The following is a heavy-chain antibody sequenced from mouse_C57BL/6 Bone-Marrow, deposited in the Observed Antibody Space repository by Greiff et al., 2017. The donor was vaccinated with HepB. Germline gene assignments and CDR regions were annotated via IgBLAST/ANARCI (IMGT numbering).Heavy chain of an antibody. CDR3: ARGDYYGYFDY. CDR1: GYTFTSYW. J-gene: IGHJ2*01. V-gene: IGHV1-53*01. Sequence: QVQLQQPGTELVKPGASVKLSCKASGYTFTSYWMHWVKQRPGQGLEWLGNINPSNGGTNYNEKFKSKATLTVDKSSSPDYMQLSSLTSEDSAVYYCARGDYYGYFDYWGWGNTITVSS. CDR2: INPSNGGT. D-gene: IGHD1-1*01.